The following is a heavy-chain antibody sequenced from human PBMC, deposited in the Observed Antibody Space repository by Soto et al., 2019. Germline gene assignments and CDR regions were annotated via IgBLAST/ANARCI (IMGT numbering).Heavy chain of an antibody. CDR1: AFTISSNY. Sequence: EVQLVESGGGLVQPGGSLRLSCAASAFTISSNYMSWVRQAPGKGLEWVSVIYSSGNTYYADSVKGRFTISRDNSKNTVFLQMNSLRAEDTAVYYCARAPLAAGENYYMDVWAKGTTVTVSS. CDR2: IYSSGNT. J-gene: IGHJ6*03. D-gene: IGHD6-13*01. V-gene: IGHV3-66*01. CDR3: ARAPLAAGENYYMDV.